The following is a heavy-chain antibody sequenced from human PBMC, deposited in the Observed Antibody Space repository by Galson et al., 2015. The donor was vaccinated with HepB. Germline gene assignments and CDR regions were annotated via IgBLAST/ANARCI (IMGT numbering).Heavy chain of an antibody. D-gene: IGHD4-23*01. J-gene: IGHJ4*02. CDR3: ARIEDYGGHSGDY. CDR2: INPNSGTT. CDR1: GYTFTGYY. Sequence: SVKVSCKASGYTFTGYYIYWVRQAPGQGLEWMGWINPNSGTTNSAQKFQGRVTMTRDTSINTAYMDLSRLRADDTAVYYCARIEDYGGHSGDYWGQGTLITVSS. V-gene: IGHV1-2*02.